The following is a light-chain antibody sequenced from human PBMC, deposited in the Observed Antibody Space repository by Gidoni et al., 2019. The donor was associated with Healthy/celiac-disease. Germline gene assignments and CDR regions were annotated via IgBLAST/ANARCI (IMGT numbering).Light chain of an antibody. V-gene: IGKV1-33*01. CDR2: DAS. Sequence: DIQMTQSPSSLSASVGDRVTITCQASQDISNYLNWYQQKPGKAPKLLIYDASNLETGFPSRFSGSGSETDFTFTISSLQPEDIATYYCQQYDNLPRTFGPGTKVDIK. CDR1: QDISNY. CDR3: QQYDNLPRT. J-gene: IGKJ3*01.